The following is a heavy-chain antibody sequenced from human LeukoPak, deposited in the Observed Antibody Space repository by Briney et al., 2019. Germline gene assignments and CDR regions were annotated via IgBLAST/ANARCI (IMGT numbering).Heavy chain of an antibody. CDR3: ARLCSSTSCAYKRTFDI. D-gene: IGHD2-2*01. CDR1: GGSISSSSYY. Sequence: PSETLSLTCTVSGGSISSSSYYWGWIRQPPGKGLEWMGSIYYSGSTYYNPSLKSRVTISVDTSKNQFSLKLSSVTAADTAVYYCARLCSSTSCAYKRTFDIWGQGTMVTVSS. J-gene: IGHJ3*02. V-gene: IGHV4-39*01. CDR2: IYYSGST.